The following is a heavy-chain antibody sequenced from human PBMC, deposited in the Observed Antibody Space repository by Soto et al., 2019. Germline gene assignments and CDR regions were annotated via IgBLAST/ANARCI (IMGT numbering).Heavy chain of an antibody. J-gene: IGHJ3*02. CDR2: IKQDGSEK. D-gene: IGHD3-16*01. CDR3: ARDLFEAARRGEYAFDI. CDR1: AFTFSSYW. V-gene: IGHV3-7*03. Sequence: EVRLVESGGGLVQPGGSLRLSCAASAFTFSSYWMSWVRQAPGKGLEWVANIKQDGSEKYYVDSVKGRFTISRDNAKTSLYLQMKSLRAEDTAVYYCARDLFEAARRGEYAFDIWGQGTMVTVSS.